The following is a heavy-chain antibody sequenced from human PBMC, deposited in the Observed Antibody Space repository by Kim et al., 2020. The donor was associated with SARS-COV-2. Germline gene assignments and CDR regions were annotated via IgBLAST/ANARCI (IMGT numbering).Heavy chain of an antibody. J-gene: IGHJ4*02. CDR3: AKAYSYDSSGRNQLED. CDR2: VSGSGAKT. Sequence: GGSLRLSCAASGFTFSSYAVSWVRQAPGKGLEWVSVVSGSGAKTYYADSVKGRFAISRDNSKNTVFLQMNSLRVEDTAVYYCAKAYSYDSSGRNQLEDWGQGTLVTVSS. V-gene: IGHV3-23*01. D-gene: IGHD3-22*01. CDR1: GFTFSSYA.